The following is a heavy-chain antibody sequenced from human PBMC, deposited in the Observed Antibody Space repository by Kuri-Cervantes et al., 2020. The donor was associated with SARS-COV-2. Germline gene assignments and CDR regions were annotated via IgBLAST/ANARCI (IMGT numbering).Heavy chain of an antibody. J-gene: IGHJ4*02. CDR2: NSAYNGNT. CDR1: GYTFTSYG. D-gene: IGHD4-17*01. Sequence: ASVKVSCKASGYTFTSYGISWVRQAPGQGLEWMGWNSAYNGNTNYAQKLQGRVTMTTDTSTSTAYMELRSLRSDDTAVYYCASWGRDMTTVTWVDYWGQGTLVTVSS. V-gene: IGHV1-18*01. CDR3: ASWGRDMTTVTWVDY.